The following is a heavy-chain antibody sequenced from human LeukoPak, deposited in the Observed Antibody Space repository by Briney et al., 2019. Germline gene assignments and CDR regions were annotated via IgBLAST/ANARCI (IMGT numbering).Heavy chain of an antibody. CDR3: ASYPLRYFDWYAYAFDI. CDR1: GGSISSGGYY. CDR2: IYHSGST. J-gene: IGHJ3*02. D-gene: IGHD3-9*01. V-gene: IGHV4-30-2*01. Sequence: SETLSLTCTVSGGSISSGGYYWSWIRQPPGKGLEWIGYIYHSGSTYYNPSLKSRVTISVDTSKNQFSLKLSSVTAADTAVYYCASYPLRYFDWYAYAFDIWGQGTMVTVSS.